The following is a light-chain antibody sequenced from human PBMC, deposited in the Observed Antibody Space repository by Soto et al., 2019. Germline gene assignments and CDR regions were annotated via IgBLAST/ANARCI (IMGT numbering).Light chain of an antibody. CDR2: AAY. CDR1: QGIGND. Sequence: AIQVTKYPSSLSASVGDRVTITCRASQGIGNDLGWYQQKSGKAPKLLIYAAYNLQGGVQSRFSGSGSGTDFTLTIRGLQPGDSATYYCKQYNSYSPTVGQGTKVDIK. CDR3: KQYNSYSPT. J-gene: IGKJ1*01. V-gene: IGKV1-6*01.